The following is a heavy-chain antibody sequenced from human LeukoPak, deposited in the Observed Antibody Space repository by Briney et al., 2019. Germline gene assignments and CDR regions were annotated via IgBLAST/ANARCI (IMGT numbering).Heavy chain of an antibody. Sequence: ASVKVSCKASGYTFTSCGISWVRQAPGQGLEWMGWISAYKGNTNYAQKLQGRVTMTTDTSTSTAYMELRSLRSDDTAVYYCARDEAVGTVRYFDYWGQGTLVTVSS. CDR3: ARDEAVGTVRYFDY. D-gene: IGHD3-9*01. CDR2: ISAYKGNT. J-gene: IGHJ4*02. CDR1: GYTFTSCG. V-gene: IGHV1-18*01.